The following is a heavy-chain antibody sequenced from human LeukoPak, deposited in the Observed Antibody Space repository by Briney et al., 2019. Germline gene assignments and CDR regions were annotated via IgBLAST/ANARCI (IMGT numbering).Heavy chain of an antibody. V-gene: IGHV1-46*01. CDR2: INPSGGST. CDR3: ANSSFQDYYYMDV. J-gene: IGHJ6*03. D-gene: IGHD6-6*01. CDR1: GYTFTSYY. Sequence: ASVKVSCKASGYTFTSYYMHWVRQAPGQGLEWMGIINPSGGSTSYAQKFQGRVTMTRDMSTSTVYMELSSLRSEDTAVYYCANSSFQDYYYMDVWGKGTTVTVSS.